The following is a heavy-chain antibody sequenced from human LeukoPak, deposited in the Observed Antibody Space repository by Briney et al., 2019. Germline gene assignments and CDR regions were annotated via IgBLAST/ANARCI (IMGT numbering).Heavy chain of an antibody. V-gene: IGHV3-30*03. CDR2: ISYDGSNK. D-gene: IGHD6-19*01. CDR3: ARGQDGSGWLWFDY. Sequence: GGSLRLSCAASGFTFSSYGMHWVRQAPGKGLEWVAVISYDGSNKYYADSVKGRFTISRDNSKNTLYLQMNSLRAEDTAVYYCARGQDGSGWLWFDYWGRGTLVTVSS. CDR1: GFTFSSYG. J-gene: IGHJ4*02.